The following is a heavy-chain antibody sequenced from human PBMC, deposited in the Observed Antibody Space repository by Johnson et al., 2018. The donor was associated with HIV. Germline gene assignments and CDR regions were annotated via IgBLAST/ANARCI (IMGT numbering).Heavy chain of an antibody. CDR3: ARDYRGALDI. CDR2: ISSSGSSR. D-gene: IGHD4-11*01. Sequence: VQVLESGGGVVQPGRSLIVSCEASGLTFSDYYMSWIRQAPGKGLEWVSYISSSGSSRYYADSVKGRFTITRDNVKNSLYMQMNSLRVEDTAVYFCARDYRGALDIWGQGTMVTVSS. V-gene: IGHV3-11*01. J-gene: IGHJ3*02. CDR1: GLTFSDYY.